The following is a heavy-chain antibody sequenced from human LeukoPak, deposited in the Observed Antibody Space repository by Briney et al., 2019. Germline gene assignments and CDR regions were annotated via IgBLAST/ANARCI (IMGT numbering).Heavy chain of an antibody. V-gene: IGHV1-46*01. D-gene: IGHD1-26*01. CDR2: INPSGGST. CDR1: GYTFTIYY. J-gene: IGHJ4*02. Sequence: ASVTVSFKASGYTFTIYYLHWVRQAPGQGREWMGIINPSGGSTSYAQKFQGRVTMTRDTSTSTVYMELSSLRSEDTAVYYCANGLIEGAFDYWGQGTLVTVSS. CDR3: ANGLIEGAFDY.